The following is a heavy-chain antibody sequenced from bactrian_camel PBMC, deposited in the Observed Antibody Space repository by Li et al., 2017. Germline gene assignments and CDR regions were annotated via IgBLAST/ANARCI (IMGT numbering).Heavy chain of an antibody. J-gene: IGHJ4*01. Sequence: HVQLVESGGGLVQPGGSLRLSCAASGFTFARYWMTWVRQAPGKGLEWVSATNSGEDSTYYADSVKGRFTISRDNAKNLLRLQLNSLETEDTAMCYCARDVYRGGYTNPIWGQGTQVTVS. V-gene: IGHV3S1*01. CDR1: GFTFARYW. CDR2: TNSGEDST. CDR3: ARDVYRGGYTNPI. D-gene: IGHD2*01.